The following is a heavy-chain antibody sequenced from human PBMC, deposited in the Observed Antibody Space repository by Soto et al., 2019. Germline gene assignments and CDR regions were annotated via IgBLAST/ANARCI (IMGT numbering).Heavy chain of an antibody. D-gene: IGHD5-18*01. CDR3: ARYPGGYSYGYFDY. V-gene: IGHV4-59*01. CDR2: IYYSGST. Sequence: KPSETLSLTCTVSGGSISSYYCSWIRQPPGKGLEWIGYIYYSGSTNYNPSLKSRVTISVDTSKNQFSLKLSSVTAADTAVYYCARYPGGYSYGYFDYWGQGTLVTVSS. CDR1: GGSISSYY. J-gene: IGHJ4*02.